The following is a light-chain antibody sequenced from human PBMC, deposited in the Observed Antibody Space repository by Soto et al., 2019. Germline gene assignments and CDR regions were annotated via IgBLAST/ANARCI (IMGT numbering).Light chain of an antibody. CDR2: EVS. CDR1: SSDVGAYNY. CDR3: NSYAGSDNSYV. J-gene: IGLJ1*01. V-gene: IGLV2-8*01. Sequence: QSALTQPPSASGSPVQSVTISCTGTSSDVGAYNYVSWYQQYPGKAPKLMIYEVSKRPSGVPDRFSGSKSGNTASLTVSGLQTEDEADYYCNSYAGSDNSYVFGTGTKLTVL.